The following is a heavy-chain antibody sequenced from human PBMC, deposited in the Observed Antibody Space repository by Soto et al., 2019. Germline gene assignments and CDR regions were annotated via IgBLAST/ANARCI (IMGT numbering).Heavy chain of an antibody. J-gene: IGHJ4*02. CDR3: ARVDRTTETYYFDY. CDR1: GGSISSGGYY. V-gene: IGHV4-31*03. CDR2: IYYSGST. Sequence: SETLSLTCTVSGGSISSGGYYWSWIRQHPGKGLEWIGYIYYSGSTYYNPSLKSRVTISVDTSKNQFSLKLSSVTAADTAVYYCARVDRTTETYYFDYWGQGTLVPVSS. D-gene: IGHD4-17*01.